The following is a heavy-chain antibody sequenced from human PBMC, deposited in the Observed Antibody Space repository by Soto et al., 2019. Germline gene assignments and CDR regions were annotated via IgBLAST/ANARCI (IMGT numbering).Heavy chain of an antibody. V-gene: IGHV4-39*07. Sequence: SETLSLTCTVSGGSISSGDYYWSWIRQPPGKGLEWIGSIYYSGSTYYNPSLKSRVTISVDTSKNQFSLSLNSVTAADTAVYYCARAYYDASGYGLDPWGQGTLVTVSS. CDR2: IYYSGST. D-gene: IGHD3-22*01. CDR3: ARAYYDASGYGLDP. J-gene: IGHJ5*02. CDR1: GGSISSGDYY.